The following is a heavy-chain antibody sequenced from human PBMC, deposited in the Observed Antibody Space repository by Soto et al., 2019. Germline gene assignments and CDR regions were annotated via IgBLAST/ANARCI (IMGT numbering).Heavy chain of an antibody. Sequence: GSLRLSCAASGFTFSSYSMNWVRQAPGKGLEWVSSISSSSSYIYYADSVKGRFTISRDNAKNSLYLQMNSLRAEDTAVYYCGRDIVVVQAAVVPSNDSYYYHGMEGWGQETTVTVS. J-gene: IGHJ6*02. D-gene: IGHD2-2*01. V-gene: IGHV3-21*01. CDR3: GRDIVVVQAAVVPSNDSYYYHGMEG. CDR1: GFTFSSYS. CDR2: ISSSSSYI.